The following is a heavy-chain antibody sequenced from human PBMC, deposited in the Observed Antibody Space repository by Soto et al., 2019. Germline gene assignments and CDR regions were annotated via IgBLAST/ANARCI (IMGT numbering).Heavy chain of an antibody. CDR1: GFTFSSYA. V-gene: IGHV3-30-3*01. Sequence: QVQLVESGGGVVQPGRSLRLSCAASGFTFSSYAMHWVRQAPGKGLEWVAVISYDGSNKYYADSVKGRFTISRDNSKNTLYLQMNSMRDEDTAVYYCARDYGNGWYRGLNWYFDLWGRGTLVTVSS. J-gene: IGHJ2*01. CDR3: ARDYGNGWYRGLNWYFDL. D-gene: IGHD6-19*01. CDR2: ISYDGSNK.